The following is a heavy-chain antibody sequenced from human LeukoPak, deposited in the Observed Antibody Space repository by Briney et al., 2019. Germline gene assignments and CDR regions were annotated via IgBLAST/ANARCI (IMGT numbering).Heavy chain of an antibody. V-gene: IGHV3-7*03. D-gene: IGHD6-19*01. CDR1: GFTFSYFW. Sequence: GGSLRLSCAASGFTFSYFWMSWVRQAPGKGLEWVANIKEDGSEKYYVDSVKGRFTISRDNAKNSLYLQMNSLRAEDTALYYCAKDPYSSGWTGYFDYWGQGTLVTVSS. J-gene: IGHJ4*02. CDR3: AKDPYSSGWTGYFDY. CDR2: IKEDGSEK.